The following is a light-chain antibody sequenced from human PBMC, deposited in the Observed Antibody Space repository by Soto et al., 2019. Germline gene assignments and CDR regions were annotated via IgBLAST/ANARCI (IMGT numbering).Light chain of an antibody. CDR1: SSDVGGFHY. J-gene: IGLJ1*01. V-gene: IGLV2-23*01. CDR2: EGS. Sequence: QSALTQPASVSGSPGQSITISCTGTSSDVGGFHYVSWYQQHPGKAPKLMIYEGSKRPSGVSNRFSGSKSGNTASLTISILQAEDEADYYCCSYAGSSTYVFGTGTKLTVL. CDR3: CSYAGSSTYV.